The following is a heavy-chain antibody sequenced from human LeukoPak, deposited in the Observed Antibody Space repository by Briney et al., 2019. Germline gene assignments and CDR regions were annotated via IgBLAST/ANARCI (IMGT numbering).Heavy chain of an antibody. J-gene: IGHJ4*02. V-gene: IGHV4-59*01. CDR3: ARSKGDGYYDFWSGWPFDY. CDR2: IYYSGST. CDR1: GGSISSYY. D-gene: IGHD3-3*01. Sequence: PSETLSLTCTVSGGSISSYYWSWIRQPPGKGLEWIGYIYYSGSTNYNPSLKSRVTISVDTSKNQFSLKLSSVTAADTAVYYCARSKGDGYYDFWSGWPFDYWGQGTLVTVSS.